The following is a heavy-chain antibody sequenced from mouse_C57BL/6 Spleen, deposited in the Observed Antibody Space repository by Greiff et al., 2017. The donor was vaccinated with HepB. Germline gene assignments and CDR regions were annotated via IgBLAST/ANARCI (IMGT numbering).Heavy chain of an antibody. V-gene: IGHV1-18*01. D-gene: IGHD1-1*01. CDR3: ARRAYGSSFAY. CDR2: INPNNGGT. J-gene: IGHJ3*01. Sequence: EVQLQQSGPELVKPGASVKIPCKASGYTFTDCNMDWVKQSHGKSLEWIGDINPNNGGTIYNQKFKGKATLTVDKSSSTAYMELRSLTSEDTAVYYCARRAYGSSFAYWGQGTLVTVSA. CDR1: GYTFTDCN.